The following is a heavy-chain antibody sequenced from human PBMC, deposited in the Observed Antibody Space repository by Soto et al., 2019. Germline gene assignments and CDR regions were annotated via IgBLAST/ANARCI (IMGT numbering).Heavy chain of an antibody. Sequence: EVQLVESGGGLVQPWGSLRLSCAASGFTFSSYSMNWVRQAPGKGLEWVSYISSSSSTIYYADSVKGRFTISRDNAKNSLYLQMNSLRDEDTAVYYCARERAPSELELRDWGQGTLVTVSS. V-gene: IGHV3-48*02. CDR3: ARERAPSELELRD. J-gene: IGHJ4*02. D-gene: IGHD1-7*01. CDR2: ISSSSSTI. CDR1: GFTFSSYS.